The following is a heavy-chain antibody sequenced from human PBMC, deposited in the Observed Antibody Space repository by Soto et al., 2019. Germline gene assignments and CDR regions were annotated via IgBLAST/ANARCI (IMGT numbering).Heavy chain of an antibody. CDR2: ISWNSGSI. CDR3: AKDTGSGSYFRWALDY. J-gene: IGHJ4*02. CDR1: GFTFDDYA. D-gene: IGHD3-10*01. Sequence: EVQLVESGGGLVQPGRSLRLSCAASGFTFDDYAMHWVRQAPGKGLEWVSGISWNSGSIGYADSVKGRFTISRDNAKNSLYLQMNSLRAEDTALYYCAKDTGSGSYFRWALDYWGQGTLVTVSS. V-gene: IGHV3-9*01.